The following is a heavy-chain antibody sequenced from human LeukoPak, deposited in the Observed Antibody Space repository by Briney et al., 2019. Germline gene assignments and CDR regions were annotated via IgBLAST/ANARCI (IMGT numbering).Heavy chain of an antibody. J-gene: IGHJ4*02. CDR2: IRYDGSNK. CDR3: AEPYGGSYYYFDY. V-gene: IGHV3-30*02. CDR1: GFTFSSNG. Sequence: GSLRLSCAASGFTFSSNGMHWVRQAPGKGLEWVAFIRYDGSNKYYADSVKGRFTISRDNSKNTLYLQMNSLRAEDTAVYYCAEPYGGSYYYFDYWGQGTLVTVSS. D-gene: IGHD1-26*01.